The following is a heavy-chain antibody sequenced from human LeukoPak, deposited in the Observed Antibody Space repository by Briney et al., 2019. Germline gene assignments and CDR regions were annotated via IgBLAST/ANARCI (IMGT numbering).Heavy chain of an antibody. Sequence: GGSLRLSCAASGFTYSSCVMSWVRQAPGKGLEWVSAISGSGSSTYYAASVKGRFTISRDNSKNTLYLQMNSLRAEDTAVYYCAKVGPYSGSYYYFGYWGQGTLVTVSS. CDR3: AKVGPYSGSYYYFGY. D-gene: IGHD1-26*01. V-gene: IGHV3-23*01. J-gene: IGHJ4*02. CDR1: GFTYSSCV. CDR2: ISGSGSST.